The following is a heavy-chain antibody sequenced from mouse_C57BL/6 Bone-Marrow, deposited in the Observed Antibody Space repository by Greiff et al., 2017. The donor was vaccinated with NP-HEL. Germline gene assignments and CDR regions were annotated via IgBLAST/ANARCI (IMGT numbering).Heavy chain of an antibody. D-gene: IGHD1-1*01. V-gene: IGHV5-6*01. J-gene: IGHJ3*01. CDR2: ISSGGSYT. CDR1: GFTFSSYG. Sequence: DVHLVESGGDLVKPGGSLKLSCAASGFTFSSYGMSWVRQTPDKRLEWVATISSGGSYTYYPDSVKGRFTISRDNAKNTLYLQMSRLKSEDTAMYYCARQAITTVVGPFAYWGQGTLVTVSA. CDR3: ARQAITTVVGPFAY.